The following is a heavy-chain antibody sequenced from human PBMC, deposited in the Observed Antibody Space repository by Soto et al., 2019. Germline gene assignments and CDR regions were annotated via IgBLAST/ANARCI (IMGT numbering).Heavy chain of an antibody. J-gene: IGHJ4*02. CDR2: IYHSGST. CDR3: ARVSVGGRAGFDIVVVPAANSKTLHFDY. Sequence: SETLSLTCAVSSGSISSSNWWSWVRQPPGKGLEWIGEIYHSGSTNYNPSLKSRVTISVDKSKNQFSLKLSSVTAADTAVYYCARVSVGGRAGFDIVVVPAANSKTLHFDYWGQGTLVTVSS. D-gene: IGHD2-2*01. V-gene: IGHV4-4*02. CDR1: SGSISSSNW.